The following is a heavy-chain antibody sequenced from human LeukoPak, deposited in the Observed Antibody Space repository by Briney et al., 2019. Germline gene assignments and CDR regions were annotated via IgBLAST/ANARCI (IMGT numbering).Heavy chain of an antibody. CDR1: GGSFSGYY. CDR2: INHSGST. J-gene: IGHJ3*02. D-gene: IGHD5-18*01. CDR3: ARDHSYGFDAFDI. Sequence: SETLSLTCAVYGGSFSGYYWSWIRQPPGKGLEWIGEINHSGSTNYNPSLKSRVTISVDKSKNQFSLKLSSVTAADTAVYYCARDHSYGFDAFDIWGQGTMVTVSS. V-gene: IGHV4-34*01.